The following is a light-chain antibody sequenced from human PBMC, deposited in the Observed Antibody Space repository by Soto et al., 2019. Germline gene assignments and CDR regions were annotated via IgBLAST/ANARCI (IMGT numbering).Light chain of an antibody. CDR3: SSFTSSSTYV. CDR1: SSDVGRFNR. V-gene: IGLV2-18*02. Sequence: QSVLTQPTSVSGSPGPSITLSCTGTSSDVGRFNRVSWYQQPPVTASKLKIYELPNRPSGVPDRFSGSKSGNTASLTISGLQSEGVADYYCSSFTSSSTYVFVTGTKVTV. CDR2: ELP. J-gene: IGLJ1*01.